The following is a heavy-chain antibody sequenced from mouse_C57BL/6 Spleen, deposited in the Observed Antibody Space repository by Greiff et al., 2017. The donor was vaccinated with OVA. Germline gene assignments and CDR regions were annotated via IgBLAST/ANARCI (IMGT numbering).Heavy chain of an antibody. D-gene: IGHD1-1*01. V-gene: IGHV1-64*01. CDR2: INPNSGST. Sequence: VKLQESGAELVKPGASVKLSCKASGYTFTSYWMHWVKQRPGQGLEWIGMINPNSGSTNYNEKFKSKATLTVDKSSSTAYMQLSSLTSEDSAVDYCARRYGISHWYFDVWGTGTTVTVSS. CDR1: GYTFTSYW. J-gene: IGHJ1*03. CDR3: ARRYGISHWYFDV.